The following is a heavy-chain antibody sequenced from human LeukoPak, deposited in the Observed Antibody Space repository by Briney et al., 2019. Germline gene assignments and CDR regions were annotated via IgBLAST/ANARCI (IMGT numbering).Heavy chain of an antibody. J-gene: IGHJ6*02. CDR2: TYYRSKWYN. Sequence: SQTLSLTCAISGDSVSSNSAAWNWIRQSPSRGLEWLGRTYYRSKWYNDYAVSVKSRITINPDTSKNQFSLQLNSVTPEDTAVYYCARDKWELLISYYYGTDVWGQGTTVTVSS. V-gene: IGHV6-1*01. D-gene: IGHD1-26*01. CDR1: GDSVSSNSAA. CDR3: ARDKWELLISYYYGTDV.